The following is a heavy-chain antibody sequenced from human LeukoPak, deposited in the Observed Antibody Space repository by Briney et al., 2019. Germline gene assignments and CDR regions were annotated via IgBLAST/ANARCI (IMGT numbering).Heavy chain of an antibody. D-gene: IGHD3-3*01. CDR1: GYSFTSYW. V-gene: IGHV5-51*01. CDR3: ARTAKYYDFWSGYLYFDY. CDR2: IYPGDSEI. Sequence: GESLKISCKGSGYSFTSYWIGWVRQMPGKGLEWMGIIYPGDSEIRYSPSFQGQVTISADKSISTAYLQWGSLKASDTAMHYCARTAKYYDFWSGYLYFDYWGQGTLVTVSS. J-gene: IGHJ4*02.